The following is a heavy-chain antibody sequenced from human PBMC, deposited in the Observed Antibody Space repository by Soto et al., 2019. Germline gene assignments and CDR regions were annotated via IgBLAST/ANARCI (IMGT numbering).Heavy chain of an antibody. D-gene: IGHD3-9*01. Sequence: QLQLQESGPGLVKPSETLSLTCSVSDDSINSDKYYWGWIRQPPGKGLEWIGSIYYRGNAYYNPSLQTGVSISLDKSKSRFSRKLNSVTAADSAVYFCARLEGLATISYYFDFWGPGALVTVSS. V-gene: IGHV4-39*01. J-gene: IGHJ4*02. CDR1: DDSINSDKYY. CDR2: IYYRGNA. CDR3: ARLEGLATISYYFDF.